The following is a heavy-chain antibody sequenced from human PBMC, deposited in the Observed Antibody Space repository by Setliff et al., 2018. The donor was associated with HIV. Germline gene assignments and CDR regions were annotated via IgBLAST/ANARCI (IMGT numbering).Heavy chain of an antibody. CDR1: GGSISGYY. CDR3: AGRIDDSGSFPDKNWFDT. J-gene: IGHJ5*02. D-gene: IGHD3-10*01. V-gene: IGHV4-4*09. Sequence: PSETLSLTCTVSGGSISGYYWSWIRQPPGKGLEWIGYIYNSADTNYNPSLKSRATISLDTSKNQFSLRLSSVTAADTAIFYCAGRIDDSGSFPDKNWFDTWGQGSLVTVSS. CDR2: IYNSADT.